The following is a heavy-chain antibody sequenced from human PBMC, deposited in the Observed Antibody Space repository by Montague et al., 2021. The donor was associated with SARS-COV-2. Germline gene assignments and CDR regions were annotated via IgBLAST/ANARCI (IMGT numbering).Heavy chain of an antibody. Sequence: SETLSLTCNVSGGSINNYYWSWIRQSPGRGLEWIGYIYYTGSTTHNPSLDSRVTISLDTSRDLVSLELRSLTAADTAVYYCARGGGWNRHLDYWGQGTLVAVSS. CDR2: IYYTGST. V-gene: IGHV4-59*01. CDR3: ARGGGWNRHLDY. CDR1: GGSINNYY. J-gene: IGHJ4*02. D-gene: IGHD1-1*01.